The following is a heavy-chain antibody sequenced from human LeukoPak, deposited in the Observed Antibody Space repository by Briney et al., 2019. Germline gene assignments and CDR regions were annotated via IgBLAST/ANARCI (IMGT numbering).Heavy chain of an antibody. CDR2: LYRGGFT. D-gene: IGHD3-22*01. V-gene: IGHV4-38-2*02. J-gene: IGHJ4*02. Sequence: SETLSLTCTVTGYSINSGYYWGWIRQSPGKGLEWIGSLYRGGFTYYSPALKSGATMSMDTARNKFSLRLTSVTAADTAVYYCARADEYYYDNSGYYSDPYFDFWGQGTQLTVSS. CDR3: ARADEYYYDNSGYYSDPYFDF. CDR1: GYSINSGYY.